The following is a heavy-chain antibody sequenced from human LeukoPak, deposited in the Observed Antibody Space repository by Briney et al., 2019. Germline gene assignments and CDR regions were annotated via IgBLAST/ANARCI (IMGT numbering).Heavy chain of an antibody. CDR2: ISSSSSYI. J-gene: IGHJ4*02. V-gene: IGHV3-21*01. D-gene: IGHD6-13*01. CDR3: ARDQCGECIAGGGDY. Sequence: NPGGSLRLSCAASGFTFSSYSMNWVRQAPGKGLEWVSSISSSSSYIYYADSVKGRFTISRDNAKNSLYLQINSLRAEDTSVYYCARDQCGECIAGGGDYWGQGTLITVSS. CDR1: GFTFSSYS.